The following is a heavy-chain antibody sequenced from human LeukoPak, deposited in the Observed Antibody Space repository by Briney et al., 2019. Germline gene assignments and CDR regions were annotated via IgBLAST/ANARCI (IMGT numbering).Heavy chain of an antibody. CDR3: AGWLQL. D-gene: IGHD5-24*01. J-gene: IGHJ4*02. Sequence: PGGSLRLSCTASGSTFSSYEMNWVRQAPGKGLEWVSYISGSGTIINYADSVKGRFTVSRDNAKNSLYLQMNSLRVEDTAVYYCAGWLQLWGQGTLVTVSS. V-gene: IGHV3-48*03. CDR1: GSTFSSYE. CDR2: ISGSGTII.